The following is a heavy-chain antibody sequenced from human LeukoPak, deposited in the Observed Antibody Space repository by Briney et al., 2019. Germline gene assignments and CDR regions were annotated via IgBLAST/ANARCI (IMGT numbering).Heavy chain of an antibody. V-gene: IGHV3-20*04. D-gene: IGHD4-11*01. Sequence: GGSLRLSCAASGFTFDDYGMSWVRQAPGKGLEWVSGINWNGGSTGYADSVKGRFTISRDNAKNSLYLQMNSLRAEDTALYYCARDRHTTAKGAWGYWGQGTLVTVSS. CDR3: ARDRHTTAKGAWGY. CDR2: INWNGGST. J-gene: IGHJ4*02. CDR1: GFTFDDYG.